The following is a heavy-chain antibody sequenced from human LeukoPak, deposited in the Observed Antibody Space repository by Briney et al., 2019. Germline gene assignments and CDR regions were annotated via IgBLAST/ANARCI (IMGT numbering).Heavy chain of an antibody. CDR3: ARAHVVPAARRFDY. J-gene: IGHJ4*02. D-gene: IGHD2-2*01. CDR2: INPNSGGT. V-gene: IGHV1-2*02. Sequence: ASVKVSCKASGYTFTGYYMHWVRQAPGQGLEWMGWINPNSGGTNYAQKFQGRVTMTRDTSISTAYMELSRLRSDDTAAYYCARAHVVPAARRFDYWGQGTLVTVSS. CDR1: GYTFTGYY.